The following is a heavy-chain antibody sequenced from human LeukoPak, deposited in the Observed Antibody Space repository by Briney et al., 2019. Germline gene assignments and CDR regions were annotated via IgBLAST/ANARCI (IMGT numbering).Heavy chain of an antibody. V-gene: IGHV3-64*01. D-gene: IGHD6-13*01. J-gene: IGHJ3*02. CDR3: ARALDSSSWYHAFDI. CDR2: ISSNGGST. CDR1: GFTSSSYA. Sequence: GGSLRLSCAASGFTSSSYAMHWVRQAPGKGLEYVSAISSNGGSTYYANSVKGRFTISRDNSKNTLYLQMGSLRAEDMAVYYCARALDSSSWYHAFDIWGQGTMVTVSS.